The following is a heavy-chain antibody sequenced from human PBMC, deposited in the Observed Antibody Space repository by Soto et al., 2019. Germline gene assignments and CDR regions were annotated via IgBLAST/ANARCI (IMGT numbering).Heavy chain of an antibody. J-gene: IGHJ4*02. CDR3: ARTMTTVVTPYFDY. V-gene: IGHV3-30-3*01. Sequence: QVQLVESGGGVVQPGRSLRLSCAASGFTFSSYAMHWVRQAPGKGLEWVAVISYDGSNKYYADSVKGRFTISRDNSKNTLYLQMNSLRAEDTAVYYCARTMTTVVTPYFDYWGQGTLVTVSS. CDR2: ISYDGSNK. D-gene: IGHD4-17*01. CDR1: GFTFSSYA.